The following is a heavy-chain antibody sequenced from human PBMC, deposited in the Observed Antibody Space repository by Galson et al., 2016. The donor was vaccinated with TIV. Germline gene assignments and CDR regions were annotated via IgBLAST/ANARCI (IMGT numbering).Heavy chain of an antibody. J-gene: IGHJ6*03. CDR2: ISDRGNT. D-gene: IGHD2-8*01. Sequence: SLRLSCAASGLSVSINYMTWVRQAPGKGLEWVSLISDRGNTYYPDSVKGRFIISRDNSKNTLYLQMHSLKTDDTAVYFCANRGLTVYMTNSWYYMDVWGKGTTVTVSS. V-gene: IGHV3-66*02. CDR1: GLSVSINY. CDR3: ANRGLTVYMTNSWYYMDV.